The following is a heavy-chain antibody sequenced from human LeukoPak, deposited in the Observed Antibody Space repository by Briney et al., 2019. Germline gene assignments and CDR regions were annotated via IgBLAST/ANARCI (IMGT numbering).Heavy chain of an antibody. CDR3: ARDGTYYYGSGSYYSDNWFDP. J-gene: IGHJ5*02. Sequence: ASVKVSCKASGYTFTSYAMNWVRQAPGQGLEWMGWINTNTGNPTYAQGFTGRFVFSLDTSVSTAYLQISSLKAEDTAVYYCARDGTYYYGSGSYYSDNWFDPWGQGTLVTVSS. V-gene: IGHV7-4-1*02. CDR2: INTNTGNP. D-gene: IGHD3-10*01. CDR1: GYTFTSYA.